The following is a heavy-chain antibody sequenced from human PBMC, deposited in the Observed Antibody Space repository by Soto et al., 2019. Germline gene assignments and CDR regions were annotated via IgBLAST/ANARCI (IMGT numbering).Heavy chain of an antibody. D-gene: IGHD2-21*02. CDR2: IIPKFGTT. V-gene: IGHV1-69*05. CDR1: GGSFSTYG. J-gene: IGHJ4*02. CDR3: ARSIVVVTAADY. Sequence: SVKVSCKASGGSFSTYGINWVRLAPGQGLEWMGGIIPKFGTTNYAQKFRGRVTITRDTSASTAYMELSSLRSEDTAVYYCARSIVVVTAADYWGQGTLVTVSS.